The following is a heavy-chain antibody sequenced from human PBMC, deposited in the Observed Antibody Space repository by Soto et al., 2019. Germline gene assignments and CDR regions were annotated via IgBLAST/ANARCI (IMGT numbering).Heavy chain of an antibody. CDR3: ARGNRRGLSLGGLSRGNFYYYLDV. V-gene: IGHV1-18*01. CDR2: ISPHNGNT. Sequence: QVQLVQSGAQVTKPGASVKVSCKTSGYTFLNYEINWVRQVPGQGLEWMGGISPHNGNTNYAQRLQGRVTMTTETSTNTVYMELGSLRSDDTAIYYCARGNRRGLSLGGLSRGNFYYYLDVWGKGITVTV. D-gene: IGHD2-8*02. CDR1: GYTFLNYE. J-gene: IGHJ6*03.